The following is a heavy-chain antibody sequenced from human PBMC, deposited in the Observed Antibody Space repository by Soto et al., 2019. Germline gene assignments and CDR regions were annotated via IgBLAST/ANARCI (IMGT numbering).Heavy chain of an antibody. CDR1: GFTFSSYS. CDR2: ISSSSSTI. Sequence: GGSLRLSCAASGFTFSSYSMNWVRQAPGKGLEWVSYISSSSSTIYYADSVKGRFTISRDNAKNSLYLQMNSLRAEDTAVYYCARAYYDWITMVRGVIRNPYYYYMDVWGKGTTVTVSS. CDR3: ARAYYDWITMVRGVIRNPYYYYMDV. D-gene: IGHD3-10*01. J-gene: IGHJ6*03. V-gene: IGHV3-48*01.